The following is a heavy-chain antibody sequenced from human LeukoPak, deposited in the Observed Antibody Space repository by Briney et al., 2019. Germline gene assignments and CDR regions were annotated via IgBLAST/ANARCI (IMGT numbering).Heavy chain of an antibody. CDR2: IYYSGST. CDR1: GGSVSSGSYY. V-gene: IGHV4-61*01. J-gene: IGHJ4*02. D-gene: IGHD5-12*01. Sequence: SETLSLTCTVSGGSVSSGSYYWSWIRQPPGKGLEWIGYIYYSGSTNYNPSLKSRVTISVDTSKNQFSLKLSPVTAADTAVYYCARGTYQVATITDSFDYWGQGTLVTVSS. CDR3: ARGTYQVATITDSFDY.